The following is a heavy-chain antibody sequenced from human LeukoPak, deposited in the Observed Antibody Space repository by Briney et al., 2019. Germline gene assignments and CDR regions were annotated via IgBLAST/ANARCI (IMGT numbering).Heavy chain of an antibody. CDR1: GFTFSSYA. Sequence: GGSLRLSCVASGFTFSSYAMSWVRQAPGKGLEWVSAISGSGGSTYYEDSVKGRFTISRDNSKNTLYLQMNSLRAEDTAVYYCAKDLEYSSGWYGNNWFDPWGQGTLVTVSS. V-gene: IGHV3-23*01. D-gene: IGHD6-19*01. CDR2: ISGSGGST. J-gene: IGHJ5*02. CDR3: AKDLEYSSGWYGNNWFDP.